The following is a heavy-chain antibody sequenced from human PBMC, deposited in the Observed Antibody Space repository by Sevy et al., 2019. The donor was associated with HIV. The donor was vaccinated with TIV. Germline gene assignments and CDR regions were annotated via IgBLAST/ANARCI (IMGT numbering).Heavy chain of an antibody. D-gene: IGHD3-9*01. CDR1: GFTSSSYA. Sequence: GGSLRLSCAASGFTSSSYAMSWVRQPPGRGLEWVSTLSDGGVSTYYADSVKGRFTISRDNSKNILYLQMNSLRAEDTAVYYCARGRATSATGTLFDYWGQGTLVTVSS. CDR3: ARGRATSATGTLFDY. CDR2: LSDGGVST. J-gene: IGHJ4*02. V-gene: IGHV3-23*01.